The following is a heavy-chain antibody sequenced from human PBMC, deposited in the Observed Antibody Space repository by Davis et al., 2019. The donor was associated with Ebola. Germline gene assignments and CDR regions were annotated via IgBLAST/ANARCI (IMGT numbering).Heavy chain of an antibody. V-gene: IGHV1-69*13. J-gene: IGHJ6*03. CDR3: ATSPRGLSFYYYLEL. D-gene: IGHD2/OR15-2a*01. CDR1: GYTFTSYT. CDR2: ITPIFGTT. Sequence: SVKVSCKASGYTFTSYTVSWVRQAPGQRLEWMGRITPIFGTTYYAQNFQGRVTMTADESTTTAYLELSSLRSEDTAVYYCATSPRGLSFYYYLELWGKGTTVAVTS.